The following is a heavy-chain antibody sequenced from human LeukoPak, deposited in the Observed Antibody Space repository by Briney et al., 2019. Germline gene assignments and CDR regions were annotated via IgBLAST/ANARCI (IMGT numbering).Heavy chain of an antibody. Sequence: GGSLRLSCAASGFTFSSYSMNWVRQAPGKGLEWVSYISSSSSTIYYADSVKGRFTISRDNAQNSLYLQMNSLRAEDTAVYYCARDTYYYDSSGYSDAFDIWGQGTMVTVSS. J-gene: IGHJ3*02. V-gene: IGHV3-48*04. CDR2: ISSSSSTI. CDR1: GFTFSSYS. CDR3: ARDTYYYDSSGYSDAFDI. D-gene: IGHD3-22*01.